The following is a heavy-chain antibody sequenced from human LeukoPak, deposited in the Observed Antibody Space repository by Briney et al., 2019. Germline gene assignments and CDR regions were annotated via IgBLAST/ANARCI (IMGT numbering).Heavy chain of an antibody. CDR3: AGDQVPYYYMDV. V-gene: IGHV4-39*07. D-gene: IGHD4/OR15-4a*01. CDR2: IYYSGST. Sequence: PSETLSLTCTVSGGSVSSSSYYWGWIRQPPGKGLEWIGSIYYSGSTYYNPSLKSRVTISVDTSKNQFSLKLSSVTAADTAVYYCAGDQVPYYYMDVWGKGTTVTISS. J-gene: IGHJ6*03. CDR1: GGSVSSSSYY.